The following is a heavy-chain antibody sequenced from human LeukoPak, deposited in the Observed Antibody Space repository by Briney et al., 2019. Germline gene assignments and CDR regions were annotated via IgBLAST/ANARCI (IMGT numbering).Heavy chain of an antibody. Sequence: HPGGSLRFSCVASGFPFSSYWMTWVRQAPGKRLEWVANIKQDGSKKSYVDSVKGRFTISRDNAKNSLYLQMNSLRAEDTAIYYCTRVGYIDEGIDYWGQGTLVTVSS. D-gene: IGHD5-24*01. CDR3: TRVGYIDEGIDY. CDR2: IKQDGSKK. CDR1: GFPFSSYW. J-gene: IGHJ4*02. V-gene: IGHV3-7*04.